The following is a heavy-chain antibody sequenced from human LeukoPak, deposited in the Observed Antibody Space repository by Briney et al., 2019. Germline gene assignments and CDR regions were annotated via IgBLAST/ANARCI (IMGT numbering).Heavy chain of an antibody. CDR2: IYTSGST. Sequence: SETLSLTCTVSGGSISSYYWSWIRQSPGKGLEWIGRIYTSGSTYYNPSLKSRVTISVDTSKNQFSLKLSSVTAADTAVYYCATHDFWSGYYPRNYWGQGNLVTVSS. V-gene: IGHV4-4*08. D-gene: IGHD3-3*01. CDR1: GGSISSYY. CDR3: ATHDFWSGYYPRNY. J-gene: IGHJ4*02.